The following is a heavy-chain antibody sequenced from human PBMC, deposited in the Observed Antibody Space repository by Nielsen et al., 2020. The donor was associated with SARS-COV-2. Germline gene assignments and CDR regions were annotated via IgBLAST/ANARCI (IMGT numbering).Heavy chain of an antibody. CDR2: IYHSGST. V-gene: IGHV4-4*02. D-gene: IGHD3-3*01. J-gene: IGHJ6*02. Sequence: WIRQPPGKGLEWIGEIYHSGSTNYNPSLKSRVTISVDKSKNQFSLKLSSVTAADTAVYYCATASYYDFWSGYYVDLYGMDVWGQGTTVTVSS. CDR3: ATASYYDFWSGYYVDLYGMDV.